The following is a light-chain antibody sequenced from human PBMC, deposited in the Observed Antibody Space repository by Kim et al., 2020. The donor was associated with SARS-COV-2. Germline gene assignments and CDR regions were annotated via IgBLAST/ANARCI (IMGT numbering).Light chain of an antibody. CDR3: QVWDSSSDHWV. CDR1: NIGSKR. J-gene: IGLJ3*02. CDR2: YDS. Sequence: APGKTARITCGGNNIGSKRVHWYKQKPGQAPVLVIYYDSDRPSGIPERFSGSNSGNTATLTISRVEAGDEADYYCQVWDSSSDHWVFGGGTKLTVL. V-gene: IGLV3-21*04.